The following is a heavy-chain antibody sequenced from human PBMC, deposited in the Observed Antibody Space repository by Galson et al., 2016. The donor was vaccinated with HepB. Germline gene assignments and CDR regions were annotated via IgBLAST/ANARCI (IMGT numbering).Heavy chain of an antibody. CDR1: GGSISSYF. CDR2: VYKTGNT. J-gene: IGHJ4*02. CDR3: ARGVTGTPYFDF. D-gene: IGHD2-21*02. Sequence: SETLSLTCNVSGGSISSYFWSWVRQPPGKGLEWIGYVYKTGNTNYNPSLKRRVTVSVDTSKNQFSLKLRSVTTADTAVYYCARGVTGTPYFDFWGQGALVTGSS. V-gene: IGHV4-59*01.